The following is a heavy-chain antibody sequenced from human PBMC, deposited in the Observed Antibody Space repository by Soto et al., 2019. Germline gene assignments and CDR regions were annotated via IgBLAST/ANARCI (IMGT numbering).Heavy chain of an antibody. D-gene: IGHD3-3*01. Sequence: GASVKVSCKASGYAFTSYAMHWVRQPPGQRLEWMGWINAGNGNTKYSQKFQGRVTITRDTSASTAYMELSSLRSEDTAVYYCARGDSWSGYSFDYWGQGTLVTVSS. V-gene: IGHV1-3*01. CDR1: GYAFTSYA. CDR3: ARGDSWSGYSFDY. J-gene: IGHJ4*02. CDR2: INAGNGNT.